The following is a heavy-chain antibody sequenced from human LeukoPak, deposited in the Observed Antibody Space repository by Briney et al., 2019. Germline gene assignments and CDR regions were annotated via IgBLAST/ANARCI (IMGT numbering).Heavy chain of an antibody. CDR3: ARDRPTGASRVFVVH. V-gene: IGHV3-21*01. CDR1: GFTFSNHA. D-gene: IGHD2-15*01. CDR2: MSSGGTYI. Sequence: GGSLSLSRTASGFTFSNHAMTWVRQAPGKGLEWVSSMSSGGTYIYYADSVRGRFTISRDNAKNSLYLVMNSLRAEDTATYYCARDRPTGASRVFVVHWGQGTLVTVSS. J-gene: IGHJ4*02.